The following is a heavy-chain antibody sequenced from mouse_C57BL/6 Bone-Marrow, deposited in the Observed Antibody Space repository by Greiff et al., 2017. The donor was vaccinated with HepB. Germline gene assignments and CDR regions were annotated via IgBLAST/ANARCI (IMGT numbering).Heavy chain of an antibody. V-gene: IGHV5-4*03. Sequence: EVMLVESGGGLVKPGGSLKLSCAASGFTFSSYAMSWVRQTPEKRLEWVATISDDGSYTYYPDNVKGRFTISRDNAKNNLYLQMSHLKSEDTAMYYCARVGVDDYWGQGTTLTVSS. CDR2: ISDDGSYT. CDR3: ARVGVDDY. CDR1: GFTFSSYA. D-gene: IGHD1-1*02. J-gene: IGHJ2*01.